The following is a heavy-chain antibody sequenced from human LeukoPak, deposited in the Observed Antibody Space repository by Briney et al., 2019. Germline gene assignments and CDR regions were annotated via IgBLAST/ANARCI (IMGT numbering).Heavy chain of an antibody. CDR3: AKVKWPAGGGETFDT. V-gene: IGHV3-30*01. CDR1: GFTFSNYA. Sequence: GGSLRPSCAASGFTFSNYAMHWVRQAPGKGLEWVAIISHDERNIFYADSVKGRFTFSRDTSKNTLYLQMNDLRAEDTSIYYCAKVKWPAGGGETFDTWGQGTLVTVSS. D-gene: IGHD3-16*01. CDR2: ISHDERNI. J-gene: IGHJ4*02.